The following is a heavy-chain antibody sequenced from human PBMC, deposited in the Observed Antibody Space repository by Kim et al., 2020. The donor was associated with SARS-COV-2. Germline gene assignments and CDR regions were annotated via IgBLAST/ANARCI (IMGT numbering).Heavy chain of an antibody. V-gene: IGHV3-30*14. CDR2: ISNDGRNK. J-gene: IGHJ4*02. CDR1: GFSFNSHT. D-gene: IGHD5-18*01. Sequence: GGSPRLSCAASGFSFNSHTLHWVRQAPGKGLEWVALISNDGRNKYYTDSVKGRFTVSRDIVNNTLHLQMDSLRPEDTALYFCAREQFAMVTYDYWGQGAL. CDR3: AREQFAMVTYDY.